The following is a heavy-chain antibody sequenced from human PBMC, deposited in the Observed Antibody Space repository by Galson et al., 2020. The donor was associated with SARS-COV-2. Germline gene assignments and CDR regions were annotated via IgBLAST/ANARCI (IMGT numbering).Heavy chain of an antibody. CDR2: VFPGDSET. CDR1: GYRFTSYW. Sequence: GESLKISCQASGYRFTSYWIGWVRQMPGKGLEWMWIVFPGDSETRYSPSFQGQVTISADKSISTAYLQWSSLKASDTAMYYCARHTADCSNGICYADYYHGMDVWGEGTAVTVSA. J-gene: IGHJ6*04. CDR3: ARHTADCSNGICYADYYHGMDV. V-gene: IGHV5-51*01. D-gene: IGHD2-8*01.